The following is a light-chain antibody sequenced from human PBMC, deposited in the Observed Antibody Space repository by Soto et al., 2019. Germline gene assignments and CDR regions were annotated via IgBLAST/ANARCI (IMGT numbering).Light chain of an antibody. CDR1: QSVNRD. CDR3: QQYNNWPPLS. J-gene: IGKJ4*01. Sequence: EIVMTQSPATLSVSPGERATLSCRASQSVNRDLAWYQQTPGQAPRLLIYGASSRASGVPARFSGSGSGTEFSLTINGLQSEDSAVYYCQQYNNWPPLSFGGGTKVEI. V-gene: IGKV3-15*01. CDR2: GAS.